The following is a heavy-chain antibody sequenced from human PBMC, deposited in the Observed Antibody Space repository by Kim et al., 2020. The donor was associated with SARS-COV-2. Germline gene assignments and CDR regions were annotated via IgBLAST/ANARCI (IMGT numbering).Heavy chain of an antibody. J-gene: IGHJ2*01. V-gene: IGHV4-59*01. CDR2: IYNSGST. Sequence: SETLSLTCTVAGGSISNYYWSWIRQLPGKGLEWIGYIYNSGSTSYNPSLKSRVTISGDTSKNQFSLKLSSVTAADTAVYYCARLTGNYWYFDLWGRGTLV. CDR3: ARLTGNYWYFDL. CDR1: GGSISNYY. D-gene: IGHD1-20*01.